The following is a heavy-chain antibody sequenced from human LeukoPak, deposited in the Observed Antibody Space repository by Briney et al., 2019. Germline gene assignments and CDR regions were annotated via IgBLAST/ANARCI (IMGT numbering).Heavy chain of an antibody. CDR3: AKLAPYDSASYYLPGGY. V-gene: IGHV3-23*01. J-gene: IGHJ4*02. CDR2: IGGSDDNT. Sequence: GGSLRLSCAASGFTFSDYYMSWVRQAPGKGLEWVSAIGGSDDNTYYADSVKGRFTISRDNSKNTLYLQMSSLRAEDTAVYYCAKLAPYDSASYYLPGGYWGQGTLVTVSS. CDR1: GFTFSDYY. D-gene: IGHD3-10*01.